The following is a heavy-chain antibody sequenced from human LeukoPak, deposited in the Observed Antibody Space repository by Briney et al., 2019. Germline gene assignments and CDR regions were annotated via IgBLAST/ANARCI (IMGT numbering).Heavy chain of an antibody. CDR1: GGSISSGGYS. D-gene: IGHD6-19*01. CDR2: IYHSGST. Sequence: PSETLSLTCAVSGGSISSGGYSWSWIRQPPGKGLEWIGYIYHSGSTYYNPSLKSRVTISVDRSKNQFSLKLSSVTAADTAVYHCARLRYSSGWYLDYWGQGTLVTVSS. J-gene: IGHJ4*02. V-gene: IGHV4-30-2*01. CDR3: ARLRYSSGWYLDY.